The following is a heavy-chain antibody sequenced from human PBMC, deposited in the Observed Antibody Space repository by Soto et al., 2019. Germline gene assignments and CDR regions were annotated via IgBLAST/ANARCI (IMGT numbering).Heavy chain of an antibody. D-gene: IGHD6-19*01. CDR1: GYTYISYS. CDR2: INVGNGNT. CDR3: AREKWGSGSRLLYP. Sequence: QVQVVQSGAEEKKPGASVKVSCKASGYTYISYSMHWVRQAPGQRLEWMGWINVGNGNTKYSQNFQGRVTINQDTSASTAYMELSSLTSEDTAVYYWAREKWGSGSRLLYPWGQGTLVTVSS. V-gene: IGHV1-3*05. J-gene: IGHJ5*02.